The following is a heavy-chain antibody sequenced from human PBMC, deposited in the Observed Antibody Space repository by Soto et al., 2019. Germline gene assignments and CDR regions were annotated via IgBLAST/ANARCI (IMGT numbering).Heavy chain of an antibody. CDR3: ARDSHYDILTGYYGLFDY. CDR1: GGTFSSYA. V-gene: IGHV1-69*13. J-gene: IGHJ4*02. D-gene: IGHD3-9*01. Sequence: SVKVSCKASGGTFSSYAISWVRQAPGQGLEWMGGIIPIFGTANYAQKFQGGVTITADESTSTAYMELSSLRSEDTAVYYCARDSHYDILTGYYGLFDYWGQGTLVTVSS. CDR2: IIPIFGTA.